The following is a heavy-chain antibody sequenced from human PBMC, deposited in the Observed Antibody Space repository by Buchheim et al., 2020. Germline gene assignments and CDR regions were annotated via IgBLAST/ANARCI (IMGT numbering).Heavy chain of an antibody. CDR3: ASGTSVTTSDY. Sequence: EVQVVESGGGLVQPGGSLRLSCAASGFTFSSYWMGWVRQAPGKGLEWVANIKQDGSERYYVDSVKGRFTISRDNAKNSVYPQMNSLRAEDTAVYYCASGTSVTTSDYWGQGTL. V-gene: IGHV3-7*01. D-gene: IGHD4-17*01. CDR1: GFTFSSYW. CDR2: IKQDGSER. J-gene: IGHJ4*02.